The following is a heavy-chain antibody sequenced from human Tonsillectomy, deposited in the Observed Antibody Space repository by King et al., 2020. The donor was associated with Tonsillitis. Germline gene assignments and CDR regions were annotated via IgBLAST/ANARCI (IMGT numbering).Heavy chain of an antibody. Sequence: VQLVESGGGLVQPGRSLRLSCAASGFTFNNYAMSWVRQAPGKGLEWVSAISGSGDRTYYGDSVKGRFTISRDNSKNTLYLQLNSLSAEDTAVYYCAKDGGYYDSSGYYYDWGQGTLVTVSS. CDR2: ISGSGDRT. J-gene: IGHJ4*02. D-gene: IGHD3-22*01. CDR3: AKDGGYYDSSGYYYD. V-gene: IGHV3-23*04. CDR1: GFTFNNYA.